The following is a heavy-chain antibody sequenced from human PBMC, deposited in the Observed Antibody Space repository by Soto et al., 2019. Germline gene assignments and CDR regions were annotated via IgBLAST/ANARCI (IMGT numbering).Heavy chain of an antibody. CDR2: IFNIGTT. CDR1: GASTVSHYH. V-gene: IGHV4-31*02. J-gene: IGHJ4*02. D-gene: IGHD6-13*01. Sequence: TRSLTCSVSGASTVSHYHWTWIRQPPGKGLEWMGYIFNIGTTFYNPSLTSRLSISMDTSGNHFSLELRSVTAADTAVYYCALALVPRTGLEYWGEGTLV. CDR3: ALALVPRTGLEY.